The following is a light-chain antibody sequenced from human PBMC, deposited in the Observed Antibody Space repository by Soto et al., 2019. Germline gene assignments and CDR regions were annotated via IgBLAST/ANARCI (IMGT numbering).Light chain of an antibody. J-gene: IGKJ4*01. CDR1: QSVRSW. V-gene: IGKV1-5*01. CDR2: DAS. Sequence: DIQMTQSPSTLSASVGDRVTITCRASQSVRSWLAWYQQKPGRAPKFLIYDASSLESGVPPRFSGSGSGTDFTLSINSLQPEDFATYYCQQTYSTPLTFGGGTRWIS. CDR3: QQTYSTPLT.